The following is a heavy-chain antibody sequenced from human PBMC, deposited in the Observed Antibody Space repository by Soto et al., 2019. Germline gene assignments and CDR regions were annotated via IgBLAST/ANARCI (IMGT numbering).Heavy chain of an antibody. V-gene: IGHV3-33*01. CDR2: IWYDGSNQ. J-gene: IGHJ6*02. D-gene: IGHD1-26*01. CDR3: AREYSGYGMDV. CDR1: GFTFSSHG. Sequence: QVQLVESGGGVVQPGRSLRLSCAASGFTFSSHGMHWVRQAPGKGLEWVAVIWYDGSNQYYVDSVKGRFTISRDNSKHTLDLQMNSLRVEDTAVYYCAREYSGYGMDVWGQGTTVTV.